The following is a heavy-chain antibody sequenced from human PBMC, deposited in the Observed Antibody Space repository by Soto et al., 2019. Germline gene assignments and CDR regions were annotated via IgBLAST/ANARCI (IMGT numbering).Heavy chain of an antibody. J-gene: IGHJ3*02. D-gene: IGHD1-26*01. CDR1: GYTFTGYY. CDR2: INPNSGGT. CDR3: ARVGGIVGATSTRHDAFDI. Sequence: ASVKVSCKASGYTFTGYYMHWVRQAPGQGLEWMGWINPNSGGTNYAQKFQGWVTMTRDTSISTAYMELSRLRSDDTAVYYCARVGGIVGATSTRHDAFDIWGQGTMVTVSS. V-gene: IGHV1-2*04.